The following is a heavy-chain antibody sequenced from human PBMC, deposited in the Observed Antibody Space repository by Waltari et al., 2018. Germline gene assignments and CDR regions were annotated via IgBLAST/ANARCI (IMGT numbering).Heavy chain of an antibody. CDR3: ARGTDYSNYYFDY. CDR1: GFTFCSSW. D-gene: IGHD4-4*01. J-gene: IGHJ4*02. V-gene: IGHV3-7*01. CDR2: IKQDGSEK. Sequence: EVQLVESGGGLVQPGGSLRLSCAASGFTFCSSWLSWVRQAPGKGLEWVANIKQDGSEKYYVDSVKGRFTISRDNAKNSLYLQMNSLRAEDTAVYYCARGTDYSNYYFDYWGQGTLVTVSS.